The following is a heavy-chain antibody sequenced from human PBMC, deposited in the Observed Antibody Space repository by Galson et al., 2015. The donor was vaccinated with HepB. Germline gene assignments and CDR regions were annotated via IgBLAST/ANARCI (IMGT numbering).Heavy chain of an antibody. J-gene: IGHJ5*02. V-gene: IGHV1-69-2*01. CDR1: GYTFTDYY. CDR2: VDPEDGET. CDR3: ATSPYCSGGSCHNWFDP. D-gene: IGHD2-15*01. Sequence: VKVSCKVSGYTFTDYYMHWVQQAPGKGLEWMGLVDPEDGETIYAEKFQGRVTITADTSTDTAYMELSSLRSEDTAVYYCATSPYCSGGSCHNWFDPWGQGTLVTVSS.